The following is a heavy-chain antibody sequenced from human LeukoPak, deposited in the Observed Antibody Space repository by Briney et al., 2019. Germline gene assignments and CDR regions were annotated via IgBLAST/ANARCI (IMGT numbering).Heavy chain of an antibody. CDR1: GGSFSGYY. CDR3: ARLTLGYCSSTSCPN. D-gene: IGHD2-2*01. CDR2: INHSGST. J-gene: IGHJ4*02. Sequence: SETLSLTCAVYGGSFSGYYWSWIRQPPGKGLEWIGEINHSGSTNYNPSLKSRVTISVDTSKNQFSLKLRSVTAADTAVYYCARLTLGYCSSTSCPNWGQGTLVTVSS. V-gene: IGHV4-34*01.